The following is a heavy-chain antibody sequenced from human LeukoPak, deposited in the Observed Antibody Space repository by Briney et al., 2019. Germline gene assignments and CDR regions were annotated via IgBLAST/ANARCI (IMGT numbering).Heavy chain of an antibody. V-gene: IGHV3-30*02. CDR3: AKDPPRYWGFGNAFDI. CDR1: GFTFSSYG. Sequence: GGSLRLSCAASGFTFSSYGMHWVRQAPGKGLEWVAFIRYDGSNKYYADSVEGRFTISRDNSKNTLYLQMNSLRAEDTAVYYCAKDPPRYWGFGNAFDIWGQGTMVTVSS. D-gene: IGHD2-8*02. CDR2: IRYDGSNK. J-gene: IGHJ3*02.